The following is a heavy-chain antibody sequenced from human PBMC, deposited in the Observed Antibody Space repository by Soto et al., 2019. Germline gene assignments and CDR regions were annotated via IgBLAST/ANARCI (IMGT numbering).Heavy chain of an antibody. CDR2: IYYIGST. Sequence: ENLSGTGTVPGGPISSSSYYWGWILQPPGKGLEWIGSIYYIGSTNYNPSLKSRVTISVDTSKNQFSLKLSSVTAADTAVYYCAGGVKPTVVTPYYGMDVWGQGAKVTVSS. CDR1: GGPISSSSYY. CDR3: AGGVKPTVVTPYYGMDV. D-gene: IGHD4-17*01. V-gene: IGHV4-39*07. J-gene: IGHJ6*02.